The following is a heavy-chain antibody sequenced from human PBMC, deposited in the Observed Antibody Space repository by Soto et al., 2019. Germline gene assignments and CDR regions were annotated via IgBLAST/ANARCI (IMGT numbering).Heavy chain of an antibody. Sequence: ASVKVSCKASGYTFTGYYMHWVRQAPGQGLEWMGWINPNSGGTNYAQKFQGRVTMTRDTSISTAYMELSRLRSDDTAVYYCATFVSTSRGGNCFDPWGQGTLVTASS. V-gene: IGHV1-2*02. CDR2: INPNSGGT. CDR3: ATFVSTSRGGNCFDP. D-gene: IGHD6-13*01. CDR1: GYTFTGYY. J-gene: IGHJ5*02.